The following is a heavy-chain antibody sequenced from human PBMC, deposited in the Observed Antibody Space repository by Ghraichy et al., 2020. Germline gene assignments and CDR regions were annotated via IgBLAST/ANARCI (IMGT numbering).Heavy chain of an antibody. CDR2: ISYDGSNK. V-gene: IGHV3-30*18. J-gene: IGHJ6*03. CDR3: AKDQGSYSSSWYWTLSYYYMDV. Sequence: GGSLRLSCAASGFTFSSYGMHWVRQAPGKGLEWVAVISYDGSNKYYADSVKGRFTISRDNSKNTLYLQMNSLRAEDTAVYYCAKDQGSYSSSWYWTLSYYYMDVWGKGTTVTVSS. D-gene: IGHD6-13*01. CDR1: GFTFSSYG.